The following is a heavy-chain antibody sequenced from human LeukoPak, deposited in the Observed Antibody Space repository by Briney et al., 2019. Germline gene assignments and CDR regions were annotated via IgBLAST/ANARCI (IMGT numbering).Heavy chain of an antibody. D-gene: IGHD6-19*01. J-gene: IGHJ5*02. CDR1: GGSISSSVYY. V-gene: IGHV4-39*02. CDR3: ARSVAGNGRTANWLDP. CDR2: VCSSPTAHYEPS. Sequence: SETLSLTCTVSGGSISSSVYYWAWVRQPPGKGLEWIASVCSSPTAHYEPSYYNPSLKSRVTISLDTSDNHFSLELSSATAADTAVYYCARSVAGNGRTANWLDPWGQGSLVTVSS.